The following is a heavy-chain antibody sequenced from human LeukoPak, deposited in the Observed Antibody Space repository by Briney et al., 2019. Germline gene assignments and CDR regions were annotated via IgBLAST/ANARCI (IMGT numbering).Heavy chain of an antibody. J-gene: IGHJ4*02. D-gene: IGHD2-2*01. Sequence: SETLSLTCAVYGGSFSGYYWSWIRQPPGKGLEWIGEINHSGSTNYNPSLKSRVTISVDTSKNQFSLKLSSVTAADTAVYYCARPGCSSTSCPYYFDYWGQGTLVAVSS. CDR2: INHSGST. V-gene: IGHV4-34*01. CDR1: GGSFSGYY. CDR3: ARPGCSSTSCPYYFDY.